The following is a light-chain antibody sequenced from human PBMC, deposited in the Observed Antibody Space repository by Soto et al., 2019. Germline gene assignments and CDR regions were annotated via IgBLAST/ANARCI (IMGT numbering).Light chain of an antibody. V-gene: IGKV1-5*01. CDR1: QSIGRW. CDR3: QQYSSYST. J-gene: IGKJ1*01. CDR2: DAS. Sequence: DIQMTQSPAILSASIGDRVTITCRASQSIGRWLAWYQQKPGKAPKLLIFDASNLEGGVPSRFSGRGSGTEFALTISSLQPDDFATYYCQQYSSYSTFGQGTKVDIK.